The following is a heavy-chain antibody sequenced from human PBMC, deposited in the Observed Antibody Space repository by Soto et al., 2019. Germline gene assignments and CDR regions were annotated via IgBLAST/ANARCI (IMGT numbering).Heavy chain of an antibody. D-gene: IGHD6-13*01. J-gene: IGHJ4*02. Sequence: EVQLLESGGGLVQPGGSLRLSCAASGFTFSSYAMSWVRQAPGKGLEWVSAISGSGGSTYYADSVKGRFTISRDNSKNTLYLQMNSMRAEDTAVYYCAKVTAHSSSLTTPLYYWGEGTLVTVS. CDR2: ISGSGGST. V-gene: IGHV3-23*01. CDR3: AKVTAHSSSLTTPLYY. CDR1: GFTFSSYA.